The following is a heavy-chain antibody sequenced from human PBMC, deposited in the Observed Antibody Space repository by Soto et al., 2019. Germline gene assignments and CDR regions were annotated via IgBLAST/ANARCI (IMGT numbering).Heavy chain of an antibody. CDR3: AHSRYCSSTSCYAGAFDI. CDR2: IYWDDDK. Sequence: QITLKESGPTLVKPTQTLTLTCTFSGFSLSSIGVGVGWIRQPPGKALEWLALIYWDDDKRYSPSLKSRLTITKDTSKNQVVLTMTNMDPVDTATYYCAHSRYCSSTSCYAGAFDIWGQGTMVTVSS. D-gene: IGHD2-2*01. J-gene: IGHJ3*02. V-gene: IGHV2-5*02. CDR1: GFSLSSIGVG.